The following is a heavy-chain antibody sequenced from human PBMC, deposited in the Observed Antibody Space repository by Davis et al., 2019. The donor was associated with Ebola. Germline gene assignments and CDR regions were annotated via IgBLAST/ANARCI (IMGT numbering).Heavy chain of an antibody. D-gene: IGHD3-9*01. J-gene: IGHJ5*01. Sequence: ASVKVSCKASGYTFTSYGITWVRQAPGQGLEWMGWINPHNGNTNYAQNVQGRVTMTTDTSTSTAYMEVGSLRSDDTALYHCARVNAATGYSRFDTWGQGTLVTVSS. V-gene: IGHV1-18*04. CDR1: GYTFTSYG. CDR3: ARVNAATGYSRFDT. CDR2: INPHNGNT.